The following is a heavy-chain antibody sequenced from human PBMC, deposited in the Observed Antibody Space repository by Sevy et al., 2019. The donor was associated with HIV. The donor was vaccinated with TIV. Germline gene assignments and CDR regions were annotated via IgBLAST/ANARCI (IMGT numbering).Heavy chain of an antibody. CDR2: ISSSGTII. J-gene: IGHJ4*02. D-gene: IGHD3-10*01. CDR1: GLNVSDYF. Sequence: GGSLRLSCAASGLNVSDYFMSWIRQAPGKRPEWVSYISSSGTIIYYADSVKGRFTISRDNAKNSLYLQMNSLRAEDTVIYYWASVLASGSFFSLYFDYWGQGTLVTVSS. CDR3: ASVLASGSFFSLYFDY. V-gene: IGHV3-11*01.